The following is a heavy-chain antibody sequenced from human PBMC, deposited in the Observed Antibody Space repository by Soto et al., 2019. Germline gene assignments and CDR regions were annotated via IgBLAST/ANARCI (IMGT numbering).Heavy chain of an antibody. V-gene: IGHV4-4*07. D-gene: IGHD1-1*01. CDR2: IYTSGST. CDR1: GGSLINYY. CDR3: ARDVKTTDYYYSGMDV. Sequence: QVQLQESGPGLVKPSETLSLTCTVSGGSLINYYWSWIRQPAGKGLEWIGRIYTSGSTNYNPSLMSRLTMSVDTSKNQFSLKLTSVTAADTAVYYCARDVKTTDYYYSGMDVWGPGTTVTVSS. J-gene: IGHJ6*02.